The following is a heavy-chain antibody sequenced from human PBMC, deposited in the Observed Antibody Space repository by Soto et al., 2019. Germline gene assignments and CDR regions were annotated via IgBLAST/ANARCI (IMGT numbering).Heavy chain of an antibody. CDR1: GVTFKDYG. J-gene: IGHJ2*01. CDR3: ARDGWGSNWYFDL. V-gene: IGHV3-30*03. CDR2: ISYDGKQT. D-gene: IGHD3-16*01. Sequence: WGSVRLSXGAPGVTFKDYGMHWVRQAPGKGLEWVAVISYDGKQTYYADSVKGRFTISKDKSKRTLFLQMNSLRVDDTAVYYCARDGWGSNWYFDLWGRGTLVTVSS.